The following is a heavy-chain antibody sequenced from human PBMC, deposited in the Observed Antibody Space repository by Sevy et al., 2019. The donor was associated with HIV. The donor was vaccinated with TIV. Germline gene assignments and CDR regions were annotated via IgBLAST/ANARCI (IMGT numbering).Heavy chain of an antibody. CDR3: ARGDWGDDSSGLDY. J-gene: IGHJ4*02. Sequence: ASVKVSCKASEYTFTRYYIHWVRQAPGQGLEWMGIINPDGGSTFYAQKFQGSVTMTRDTSTSTVYMELSSLRSEDTAVYYCARGDWGDDSSGLDYWGQGTLVTVSS. V-gene: IGHV1-46*03. D-gene: IGHD3-22*01. CDR1: EYTFTRYY. CDR2: INPDGGST.